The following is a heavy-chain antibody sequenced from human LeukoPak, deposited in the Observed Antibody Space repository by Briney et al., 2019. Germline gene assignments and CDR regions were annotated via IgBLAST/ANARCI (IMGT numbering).Heavy chain of an antibody. CDR1: GGSISSSNW. Sequence: SGTLSLTCAVSGGSISSSNWWSWVRQPPGKGLEWIGEIYHSGSTNYNPPLKSRVTISVDKSKNQFSLKLSSVTAADTAVYYCARLYDSSGYYSAEFDYWGQGTLVTVSS. CDR2: IYHSGST. J-gene: IGHJ4*02. CDR3: ARLYDSSGYYSAEFDY. D-gene: IGHD3-22*01. V-gene: IGHV4-4*02.